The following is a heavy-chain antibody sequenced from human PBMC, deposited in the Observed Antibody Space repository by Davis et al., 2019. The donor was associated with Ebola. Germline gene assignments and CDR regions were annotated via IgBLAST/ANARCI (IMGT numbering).Heavy chain of an antibody. CDR3: ARVNGYGDPDY. V-gene: IGHV3-74*01. D-gene: IGHD4-17*01. Sequence: HTGGSLRLSCAASGFTFSSYWMHWVRQAPGKGLVWVSRINSDGSSTSYADSVKGRFTISRDNSKNTLYLQMNSLRAEDTAVYYCARVNGYGDPDYWGQGTLVTVSS. J-gene: IGHJ4*02. CDR2: INSDGSST. CDR1: GFTFSSYW.